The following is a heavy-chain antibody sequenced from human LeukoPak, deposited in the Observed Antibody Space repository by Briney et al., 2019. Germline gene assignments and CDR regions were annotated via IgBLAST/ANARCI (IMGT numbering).Heavy chain of an antibody. D-gene: IGHD3-9*01. CDR1: GFTFSSYA. V-gene: IGHV3-30*04. J-gene: IGHJ4*02. Sequence: GGSLRLSCAASGFTFSSYAMHWVRQAPGKGLEWVAVISYDGSNKYYADSVKGRFTISRDNSKNTLYLQMNSLRAEDTAVYYCAREKEYYDISTGLFRQGGFDYWGQGTLVTVSS. CDR2: ISYDGSNK. CDR3: AREKEYYDISTGLFRQGGFDY.